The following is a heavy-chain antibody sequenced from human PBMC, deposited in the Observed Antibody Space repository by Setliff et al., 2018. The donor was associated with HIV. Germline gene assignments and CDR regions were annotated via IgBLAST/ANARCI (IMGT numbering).Heavy chain of an antibody. CDR2: INHSGGT. V-gene: IGHV4-34*04. D-gene: IGHD3-10*01. CDR3: ARAGNFGDWDGFDV. Sequence: KASETLSLTCAVYGGSFTAYHWSWIRQPPGRGLEWIAEINHSGGTNHNPPLKSRTTISVDTSKKQVSLKLTSVTAADTAIYYCARAGNFGDWDGFDVWGQGTMVTVSS. J-gene: IGHJ3*01. CDR1: GGSFTAYH.